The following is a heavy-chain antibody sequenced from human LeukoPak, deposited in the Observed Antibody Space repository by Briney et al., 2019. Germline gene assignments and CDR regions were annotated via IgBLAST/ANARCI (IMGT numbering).Heavy chain of an antibody. CDR2: ISGSGGST. D-gene: IGHD3-16*01. CDR1: GFTFSSYA. J-gene: IGHJ6*03. CDR3: AKRGSYYYDMDV. V-gene: IGHV3-23*01. Sequence: GGTLRLSCAASGFTFSSYAMSWVRQAPGKGLEWVSAISGSGGSTYYADSVKGRFTISSDKSNNTMYPQMNILRAEDTAVYYCAKRGSYYYDMDVWGKGTTVTVSS.